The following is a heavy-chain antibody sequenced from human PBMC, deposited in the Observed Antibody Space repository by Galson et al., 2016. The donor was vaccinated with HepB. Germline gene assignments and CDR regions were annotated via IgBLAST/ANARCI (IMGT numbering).Heavy chain of an antibody. CDR2: IKSDGREK. CDR1: GFTFSSSW. D-gene: IGHD4-17*01. Sequence: SLRLSCAASGFTFSSSWMGWARQAPGKGLEWVANIKSDGREKFYVDSVQGRFTVSRDNAENSVFLQMNNLRAEDTAVYYWARHGYWNFDYWGQGTLVTVSS. CDR3: ARHGYWNFDY. V-gene: IGHV3-7*01. J-gene: IGHJ4*02.